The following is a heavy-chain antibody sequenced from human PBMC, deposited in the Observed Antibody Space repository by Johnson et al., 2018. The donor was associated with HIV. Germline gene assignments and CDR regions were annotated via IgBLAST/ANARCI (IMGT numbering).Heavy chain of an antibody. J-gene: IGHJ3*02. D-gene: IGHD2-2*01. CDR3: AKDSSSRMGFPGFDI. CDR2: ISYDGSNK. CDR1: GFTFSSYA. V-gene: IGHV3-30*04. Sequence: QVQLVESGGGVVQPGRSLRLSCAASGFTFSSYAMHWVRQAPGKGLEWVAVISYDGSNKYYADSVKGRFTISRDNSKNTLYLQMNSLRAEDTAVYYCAKDSSSRMGFPGFDIWGPGTMVTVSS.